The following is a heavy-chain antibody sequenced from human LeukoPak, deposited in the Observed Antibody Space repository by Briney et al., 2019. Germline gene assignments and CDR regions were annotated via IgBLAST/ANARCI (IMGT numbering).Heavy chain of an antibody. CDR2: IYYSGST. V-gene: IGHV4-59*01. D-gene: IGHD1-26*01. CDR3: ARGQGGSYYAPIPFDY. J-gene: IGHJ4*02. CDR1: GGSISSYY. Sequence: SETLSLTCTVSGGSISSYYWSWIRQPPGKGLEWNGYIYYSGSTNYNPSLKSRVTISVDTSKNQFSLKLSSVTAADTAVYYCARGQGGSYYAPIPFDYWGQGTLVTVSS.